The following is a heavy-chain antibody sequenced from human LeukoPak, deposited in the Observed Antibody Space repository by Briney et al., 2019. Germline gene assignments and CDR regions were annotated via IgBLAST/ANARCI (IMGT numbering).Heavy chain of an antibody. CDR3: ARRIDYGGRGAFDI. CDR1: GFTVSSNY. CDR2: IYSGGGT. J-gene: IGHJ3*02. V-gene: IGHV3-53*01. D-gene: IGHD4-17*01. Sequence: GGSLRLSCAASGFTVSSNYMSWVRQAPGKGLEWVSVIYSGGGTYYADSVKGRFTISRDNSKNTLYLQMNSLRAEDTAVYYCARRIDYGGRGAFDIWGQGTMVTVSS.